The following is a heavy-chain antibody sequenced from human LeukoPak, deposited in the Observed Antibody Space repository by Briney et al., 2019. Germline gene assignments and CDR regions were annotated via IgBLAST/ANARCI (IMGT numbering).Heavy chain of an antibody. V-gene: IGHV1-18*04. Sequence: ASVKVSCKASGYTFSSYYMHWVRQAPGQGLEWMGWISAYNGNTNYAQKLQGRVTMTTDTSTSTAYMELRSLRSDDTAVYYCARGGDCSGGSCYQTGFDPWGQGTLVTVSS. CDR1: GYTFSSYY. D-gene: IGHD2-15*01. J-gene: IGHJ5*02. CDR3: ARGGDCSGGSCYQTGFDP. CDR2: ISAYNGNT.